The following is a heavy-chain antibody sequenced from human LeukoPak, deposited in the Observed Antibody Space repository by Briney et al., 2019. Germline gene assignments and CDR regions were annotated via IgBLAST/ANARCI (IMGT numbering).Heavy chain of an antibody. CDR1: GYTFNNFE. V-gene: IGHV1-18*01. CDR3: ARIAVAATWNFDF. D-gene: IGHD6-19*01. CDR2: INPYNGNT. J-gene: IGHJ4*02. Sequence: ASVKVSCKASGYTFNNFEISWVRQAPGQGLEWMGWINPYNGNTISAQKLQGRVTMTTDASTSTAYMELRSLRSDDTAVYYCARIAVAATWNFDFWGQGTLVTVSS.